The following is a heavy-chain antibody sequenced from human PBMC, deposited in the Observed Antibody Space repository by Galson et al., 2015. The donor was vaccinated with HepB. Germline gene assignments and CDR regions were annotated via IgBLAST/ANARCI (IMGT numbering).Heavy chain of an antibody. CDR1: GYTFSNYI. J-gene: IGHJ4*02. CDR2: ISAYSGKT. Sequence: SVKVSCKASGYTFSNYIINWVRQAPGQGLEWMGWISAYSGKTNFAQKFQGRVTLTMDTSTSTAYMELRTLRSDDTAVYYCARGIGATGEIDYWARGNLVTVSS. V-gene: IGHV1-18*01. CDR3: ARGIGATGEIDY. D-gene: IGHD7-27*01.